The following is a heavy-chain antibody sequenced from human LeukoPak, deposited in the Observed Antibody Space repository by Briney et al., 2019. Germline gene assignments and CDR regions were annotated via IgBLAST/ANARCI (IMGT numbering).Heavy chain of an antibody. Sequence: GASVKVSCKASGYTFTSYDINWVRQATRQGLEWMGIIKPSARSTSYAQKFQGRVTMTRDMSTSTVYMELSRLRSEDTAVYYCARDREYSLWDVWGKGTTVTVSS. J-gene: IGHJ6*04. CDR1: GYTFTSYD. CDR3: ARDREYSLWDV. V-gene: IGHV1-46*01. CDR2: IKPSARST. D-gene: IGHD5-18*01.